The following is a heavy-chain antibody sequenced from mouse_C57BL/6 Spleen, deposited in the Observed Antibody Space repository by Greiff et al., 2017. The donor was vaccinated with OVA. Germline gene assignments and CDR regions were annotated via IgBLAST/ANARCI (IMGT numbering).Heavy chain of an antibody. CDR1: GYTFTRYW. CDR3: ARWRQPYAKDY. Sequence: VQLQQPGAELVKPGASVKLSCKASGYTFTRYWMHWVKQRPGQGLEWIGWIDPNSGSTKYNEKFKSKATLTVDKPSSTAYMQLSSLTSEDAAVYYGARWRQPYAKDYWGKGTSVTV. CDR2: IDPNSGST. J-gene: IGHJ4*01. D-gene: IGHD3-2*01. V-gene: IGHV1-72*01.